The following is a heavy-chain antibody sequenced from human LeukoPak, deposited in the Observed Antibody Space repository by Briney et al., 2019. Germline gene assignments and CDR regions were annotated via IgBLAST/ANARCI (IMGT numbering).Heavy chain of an antibody. Sequence: GGSLRLSCVASGFTYSHNGMHWVRQAPGKGLEWVAFIQYDGNTIFYADSVKGRFTISRDNSKNTLYLQMNSLRTDDTAVYYCAQSSSGLDYWGQGTLVTVSS. J-gene: IGHJ4*02. CDR3: AQSSSGLDY. CDR1: GFTYSHNG. CDR2: IQYDGNTI. D-gene: IGHD3-22*01. V-gene: IGHV3-30*02.